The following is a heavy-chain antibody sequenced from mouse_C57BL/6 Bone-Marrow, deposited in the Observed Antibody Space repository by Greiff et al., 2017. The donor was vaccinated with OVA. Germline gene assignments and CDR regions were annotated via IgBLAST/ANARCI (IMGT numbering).Heavy chain of an antibody. V-gene: IGHV5-15*04. J-gene: IGHJ1*03. CDR2: ISNLAYSI. Sequence: EVKLVESGGGLVQPGGSLKLSCAASGFTFSDYGMAWVRQAPRKGPEWVAFISNLAYSIYYADTVTGRFTISRENAKNTLYLEMSSLRSEDTAMYYCARSDYGHWYFDVWGTGTTVTVSS. CDR3: ARSDYGHWYFDV. CDR1: GFTFSDYG. D-gene: IGHD1-1*01.